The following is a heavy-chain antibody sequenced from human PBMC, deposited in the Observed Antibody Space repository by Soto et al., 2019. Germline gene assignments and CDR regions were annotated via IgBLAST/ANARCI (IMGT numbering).Heavy chain of an antibody. CDR2: ISVSGGST. Sequence: PGGSLRLSCAASGFTFSSYAMNWVRQAPGKGLEWVSVISVSGGSTYYADSVKGRFTISRDNSKNTLYLQMNSLRAEDTAVYYCAKTFYYDSSFVYYFDYWGQRSLVTV. J-gene: IGHJ4*02. V-gene: IGHV3-23*01. CDR3: AKTFYYDSSFVYYFDY. D-gene: IGHD3-22*01. CDR1: GFTFSSYA.